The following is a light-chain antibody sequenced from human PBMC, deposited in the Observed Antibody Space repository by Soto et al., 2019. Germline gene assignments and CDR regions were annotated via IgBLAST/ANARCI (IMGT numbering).Light chain of an antibody. CDR3: CSYAGSSTFVA. J-gene: IGLJ2*01. CDR2: EVS. V-gene: IGLV2-23*02. Sequence: QSALTQPASVSGSPGQSITISCTGTSSDVGSYNFVSWYQHHPGKAPKLLIYEVSKRPSGVSNRFSGSKSGNTASLTISGLQAEDEADYYCCSYAGSSTFVAFGGGTKVTVL. CDR1: SSDVGSYNF.